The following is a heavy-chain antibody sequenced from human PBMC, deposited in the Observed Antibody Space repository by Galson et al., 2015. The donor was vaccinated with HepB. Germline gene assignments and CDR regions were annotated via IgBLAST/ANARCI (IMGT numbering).Heavy chain of an antibody. CDR1: GGSISSGGYY. Sequence: TLSLTCTVPGGSISSGGYYWSWIRQHPGKGLEWIGYIYYSGSTYYNPSLKSRVTISVDTSKNQFSLKLSSVTAADTAVYYCARGPSSGWSISYFDYWGQGTLVTVSS. D-gene: IGHD6-19*01. CDR3: ARGPSSGWSISYFDY. V-gene: IGHV4-31*03. CDR2: IYYSGST. J-gene: IGHJ4*02.